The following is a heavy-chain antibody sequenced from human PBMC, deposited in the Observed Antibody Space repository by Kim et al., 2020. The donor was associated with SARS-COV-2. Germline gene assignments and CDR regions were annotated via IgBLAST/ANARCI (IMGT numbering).Heavy chain of an antibody. J-gene: IGHJ4*02. Sequence: TSYTPSLTSQVTISVDTSKNQFSLKLSSVTAADTAVYYCARALFGGPIDYWGQGTLVTVSS. CDR3: ARALFGGPIDY. V-gene: IGHV4-31*01. CDR2: T. D-gene: IGHD2-21*01.